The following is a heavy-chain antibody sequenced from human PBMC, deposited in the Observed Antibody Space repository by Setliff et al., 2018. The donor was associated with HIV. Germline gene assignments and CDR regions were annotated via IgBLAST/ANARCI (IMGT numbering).Heavy chain of an antibody. J-gene: IGHJ4*02. CDR3: AKGALGYCSGTICYPFDY. Sequence: GESLKISCVASGFTFSTFAMHWVRQAPGKGLEWVSVISYDGSRTFYADSVKGRFTISRDNSKNTLYLQMNSLRAEDMAVYYCAKGALGYCSGTICYPFDYWAQGTLVTVSS. CDR1: GFTFSTFA. CDR2: ISYDGSRT. V-gene: IGHV3-30*07. D-gene: IGHD2-15*01.